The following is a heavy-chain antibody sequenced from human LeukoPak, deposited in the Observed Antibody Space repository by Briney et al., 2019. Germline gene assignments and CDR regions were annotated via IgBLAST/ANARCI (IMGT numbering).Heavy chain of an antibody. J-gene: IGHJ4*02. CDR3: AKDLRRITMIVVPKGIDY. CDR1: GFTFSSYG. D-gene: IGHD3-22*01. V-gene: IGHV3-30*18. Sequence: GGSLRLSCAASGFTFSSYGMHWVRQAPGKGLEWVAVISYDGSNKYYADSVKGRFTISRDNSKNTLYLQMNSLRAEDTAVYYCAKDLRRITMIVVPKGIDYWGQGTLVTVSS. CDR2: ISYDGSNK.